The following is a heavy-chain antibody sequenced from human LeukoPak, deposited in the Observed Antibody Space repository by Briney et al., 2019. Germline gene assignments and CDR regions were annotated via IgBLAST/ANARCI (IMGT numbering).Heavy chain of an antibody. V-gene: IGHV3-30-3*01. CDR2: ISYDGSNE. CDR3: AARGNY. J-gene: IGHJ4*02. CDR1: GFTFSSYA. Sequence: GGSLRLSCAASGFTFSSYAMHWVRQAPGKGLEWVAVISYDGSNEYYADSVKGRFTISRDNSKNTLYLQMNSLRAEDTAVYYCAARGNYWGQGTLVTVSS. D-gene: IGHD2-15*01.